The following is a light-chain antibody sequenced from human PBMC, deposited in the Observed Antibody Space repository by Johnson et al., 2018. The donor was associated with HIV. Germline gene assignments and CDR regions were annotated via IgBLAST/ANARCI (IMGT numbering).Light chain of an antibody. CDR2: ENN. J-gene: IGLJ1*01. Sequence: QSVLTQPPSVSAAPGQKVTISCSGSSSNIGNNYVSWYQQLPGTAPKLLIYENNKRPSGIPDRFSGSKSGTSATLRITGLQTGAEADYYCGTWDSSLSALYVFGTGTKVTVL. CDR1: SSNIGNNY. V-gene: IGLV1-51*02. CDR3: GTWDSSLSALYV.